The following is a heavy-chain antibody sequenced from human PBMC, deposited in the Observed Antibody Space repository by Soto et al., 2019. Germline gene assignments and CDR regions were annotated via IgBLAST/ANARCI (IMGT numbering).Heavy chain of an antibody. CDR1: GGTFSSYT. V-gene: IGHV1-69*08. Sequence: QVQLVQSGAEVKKPGSSVKVSCKASGGTFSSYTISWVRQAPGQGLEWMGRIIPILGIANYAQKFQGRVTITADKSTSTAYLELGSLRSEGTAVYYCAREVDSSGYYPSWYFDLWGRGTLVTVSS. CDR3: AREVDSSGYYPSWYFDL. J-gene: IGHJ2*01. CDR2: IIPILGIA. D-gene: IGHD3-22*01.